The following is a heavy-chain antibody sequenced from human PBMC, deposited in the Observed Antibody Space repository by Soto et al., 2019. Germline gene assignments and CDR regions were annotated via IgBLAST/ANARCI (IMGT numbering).Heavy chain of an antibody. Sequence: QLQLQESGSGLVKPSQTLSLTCTISGGSISSGGYSWSWLRQPPGKGLEWIGYIYHSGRTYYNPALKXRXTXSXXGSENQFSPRLSSVTAADTAVYYCARNGPISGLDVWGQGTAVTVSS. CDR2: IYHSGRT. J-gene: IGHJ6*02. CDR3: ARNGPISGLDV. CDR1: GGSISSGGYS. V-gene: IGHV4-30-2*01.